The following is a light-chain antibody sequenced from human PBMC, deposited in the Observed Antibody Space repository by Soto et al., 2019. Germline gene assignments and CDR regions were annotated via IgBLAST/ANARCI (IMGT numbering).Light chain of an antibody. CDR1: RSNIGAGYD. V-gene: IGLV1-40*01. CDR2: TNT. Sequence: QSVLTQPPSVSGAPGQRVTISCTGSRSNIGAGYDVHWYQQLPGTAPRLLIYTNTYRPSGVPDRFSGSKSGTSASLAISGLQAEDEADYYCGSYTTSSNYVFGTGTKLTVL. J-gene: IGLJ1*01. CDR3: GSYTTSSNYV.